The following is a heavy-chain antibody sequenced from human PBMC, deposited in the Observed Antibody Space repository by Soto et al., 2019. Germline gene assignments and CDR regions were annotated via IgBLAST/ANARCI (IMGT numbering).Heavy chain of an antibody. V-gene: IGHV3-48*03. CDR2: ISSSGDTI. D-gene: IGHD3-22*01. CDR3: ARAYYYESSGYEYYFDY. CDR1: GFTFRSYE. J-gene: IGHJ4*02. Sequence: GGSLRLSCAASGFTFRSYEINWVRQAPGKGLEWVSYISSSGDTIYYADSVKGRFTISRDNAKNSLYLQMRSLRAEDTAVYYCARAYYYESSGYEYYFDYWGRGALVTVSS.